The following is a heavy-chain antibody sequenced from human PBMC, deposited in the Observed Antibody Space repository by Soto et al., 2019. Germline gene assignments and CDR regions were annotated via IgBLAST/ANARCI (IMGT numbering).Heavy chain of an antibody. Sequence: PGGSLRLSCAASGFPFSDYYMSWIRQAPGKGLEWVSYISSSGSTIYYADSVKGRFTISRDNAKNSLYLQMNSLRAEDTAVYYCARDLDVGSGCGGSVRYMDVWGKGTTVTVAS. D-gene: IGHD3-3*01. CDR1: GFPFSDYY. CDR2: ISSSGSTI. CDR3: ARDLDVGSGCGGSVRYMDV. J-gene: IGHJ6*03. V-gene: IGHV3-11*01.